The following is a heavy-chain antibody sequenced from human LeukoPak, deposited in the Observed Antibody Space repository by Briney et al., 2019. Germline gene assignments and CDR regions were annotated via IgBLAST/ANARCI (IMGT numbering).Heavy chain of an antibody. CDR1: GGSISSSSYY. D-gene: IGHD3-10*01. V-gene: IGHV4-39*07. CDR2: IYYSGST. J-gene: IGHJ6*02. Sequence: SETLSLTCTVSGGSISSSSYYWGWIRQPPGKGLEWIGSIYYSGSTYYNPSLKSRVTISVDRTKNQFSLKLSSVTAADTAVYYCAREGAVTMVRGVIPRQGMDVWGQGTTVTVSS. CDR3: AREGAVTMVRGVIPRQGMDV.